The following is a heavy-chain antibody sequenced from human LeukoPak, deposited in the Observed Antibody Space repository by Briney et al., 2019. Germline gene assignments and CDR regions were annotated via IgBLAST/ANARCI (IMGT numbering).Heavy chain of an antibody. J-gene: IGHJ4*02. Sequence: GGSLRLSCAASGFTFSDYYMSWMRQAPGQGLGWVSYISTSGSTIYHADSVKGRFTISRDNAKNSLYLQMNSLRAEDTAVYYCAREHCSTTSCYFDYWGQGSLVTVSS. CDR2: ISTSGSTI. V-gene: IGHV3-11*01. CDR1: GFTFSDYY. CDR3: AREHCSTTSCYFDY. D-gene: IGHD2-2*01.